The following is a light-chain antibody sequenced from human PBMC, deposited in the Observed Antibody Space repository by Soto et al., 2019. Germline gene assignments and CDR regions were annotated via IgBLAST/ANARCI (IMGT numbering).Light chain of an antibody. CDR1: QDIANY. Sequence: DIQMTQSPSSLSASVGDRVTITCQASQDIANYSAWYQQKPGKITNLLIYAASTLQAGVPSRFSGSGSGTDFTLTISSLQPEDVAAYYCHKYNSAPLTFGGGTKVDI. V-gene: IGKV1-27*01. CDR2: AAS. CDR3: HKYNSAPLT. J-gene: IGKJ4*02.